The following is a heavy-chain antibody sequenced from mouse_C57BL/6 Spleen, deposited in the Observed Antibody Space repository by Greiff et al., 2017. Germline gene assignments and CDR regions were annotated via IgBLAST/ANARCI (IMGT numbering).Heavy chain of an antibody. V-gene: IGHV1-80*01. J-gene: IGHJ2*01. Sequence: QVQLKQSGAELVKPGASVKISCTASGYAFSSYWMNWVKQRPGKGLEWIGQICPGDGDSNYNGKFKGKATLTADKSSSTSYLHLSSLTSEASEVYFCAREELGHYFDYWGQGTTLTVSS. CDR3: AREELGHYFDY. CDR1: GYAFSSYW. D-gene: IGHD4-1*01. CDR2: ICPGDGDS.